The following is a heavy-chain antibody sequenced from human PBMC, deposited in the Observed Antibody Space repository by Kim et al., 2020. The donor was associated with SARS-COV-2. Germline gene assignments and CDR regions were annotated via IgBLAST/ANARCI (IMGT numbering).Heavy chain of an antibody. Sequence: ADAVKGRFTISRDKSKNTLYLQMNSLRAEDTAVYYCAKGPYSSAWYYFDYWGQGTLVTVSS. V-gene: IGHV3-23*01. CDR3: AKGPYSSAWYYFDY. J-gene: IGHJ4*02. D-gene: IGHD6-19*01.